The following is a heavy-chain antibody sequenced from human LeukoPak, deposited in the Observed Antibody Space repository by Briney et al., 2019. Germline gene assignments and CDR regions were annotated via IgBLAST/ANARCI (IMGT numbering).Heavy chain of an antibody. CDR2: INHSGST. CDR1: GGSFSGYY. CDR3: ARGGIAVAGPHFDY. Sequence: SETLSLTCAVYGGSFSGYYWSWIRQPPGKGLEWIGEINHSGSTNYNPSLKSRVTISVDTSKNQFSLKLSSVTAADTAVYHCARGGIAVAGPHFDYWGQGTLVTVSS. V-gene: IGHV4-34*01. J-gene: IGHJ4*02. D-gene: IGHD6-19*01.